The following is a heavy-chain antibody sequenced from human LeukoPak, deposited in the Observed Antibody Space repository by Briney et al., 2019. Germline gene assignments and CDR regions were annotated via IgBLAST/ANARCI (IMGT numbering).Heavy chain of an antibody. Sequence: GGSLRVSCAASGFTFSSYSMNWVRQAPGNGLEWVSAISGSGGSTYYADSVKGRFTISRDNSKNTLYLQMNSLRAEDTAVYYCAKDYYGSVDYWGQGTLVTVSS. CDR2: ISGSGGST. CDR3: AKDYYGSVDY. D-gene: IGHD3-10*01. J-gene: IGHJ4*02. CDR1: GFTFSSYS. V-gene: IGHV3-23*01.